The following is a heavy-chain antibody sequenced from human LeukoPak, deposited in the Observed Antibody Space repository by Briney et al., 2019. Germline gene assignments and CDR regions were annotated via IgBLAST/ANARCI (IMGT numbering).Heavy chain of an antibody. CDR3: TTKSITIFGGYGMDV. CDR2: IKSKTDGGTT. Sequence: GGSLRLSCAASGFTFSNAWMSWVRQAPGKGLEWVGRIKSKTDGGTTDYAAPVKGRFTISRDDSKNTLYLQMDSLKTEDTAVYYCTTKSITIFGGYGMDVWGQGTTVTVSS. CDR1: GFTFSNAW. J-gene: IGHJ6*02. D-gene: IGHD3-9*01. V-gene: IGHV3-15*01.